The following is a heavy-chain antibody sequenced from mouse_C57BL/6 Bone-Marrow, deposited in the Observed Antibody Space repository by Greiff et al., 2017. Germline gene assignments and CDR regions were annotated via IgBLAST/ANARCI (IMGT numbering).Heavy chain of an antibody. CDR1: GYTFTDYA. CDR2: ISTYYGDA. V-gene: IGHV1-67*01. Sequence: QVQLQQSGPELVRPGVSVKISCKGSGYTFTDYAMHWVKQSHAQSLEWIGVISTYYGDASYNKKFKDKATMTVDKSSSTAYMELARLTSEDSAVYYYYDYDGLTTERRVWGTGTTVTVSS. D-gene: IGHD2-4*01. CDR3: YDYDGLTTERRV. J-gene: IGHJ1*03.